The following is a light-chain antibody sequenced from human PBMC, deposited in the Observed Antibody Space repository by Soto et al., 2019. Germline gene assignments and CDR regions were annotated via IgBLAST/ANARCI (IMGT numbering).Light chain of an antibody. V-gene: IGLV2-8*01. Sequence: HSVLTQPTSAAGSTGQSVPISCLGPKNDIGGYDCVFWYQHHPGKDPRLIIYEVVQRPSGVPDRVSGSKSGNTASLTVYGLQAADEADYFCKSYAGSNTYVFGRGTKVTVL. CDR3: KSYAGSNTYV. CDR1: KNDIGGYDC. J-gene: IGLJ1*01. CDR2: EVV.